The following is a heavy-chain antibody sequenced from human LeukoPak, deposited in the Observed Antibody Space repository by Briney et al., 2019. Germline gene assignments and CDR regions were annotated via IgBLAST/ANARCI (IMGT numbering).Heavy chain of an antibody. CDR2: ISSSSSFI. V-gene: IGHV3-21*01. Sequence: GGSLRLSCAASEFTFNTYSMNWVRQAPGKGLEWVSSISSSSSFIFYTDSVKGRFTSSRDNAKNSLYLQMNSLRAEDTAVYYCARDYGDNGAFDIWGQGTMVTVSS. D-gene: IGHD4-17*01. J-gene: IGHJ3*02. CDR3: ARDYGDNGAFDI. CDR1: EFTFNTYS.